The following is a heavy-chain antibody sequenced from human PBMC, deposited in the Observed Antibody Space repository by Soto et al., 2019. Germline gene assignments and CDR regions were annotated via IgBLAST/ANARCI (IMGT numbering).Heavy chain of an antibody. CDR2: FSLSGTT. J-gene: IGHJ5*02. V-gene: IGHV4-4*07. CDR1: GASITGSSY. D-gene: IGHD3-16*01. CDR3: GGGMTPPGAPPWSSFYP. Sequence: QVQLQESGPGLMKPSETLSLTCTVSGASITGSSYWSWIRQPAGKGLEWIGRFSLSGTTNYNPSPRSRVPMSADVSKNQFSLRLTPWAAPDTAFFYWGGGMTPPGAPPWSSFYPWGQGTRVPVPP.